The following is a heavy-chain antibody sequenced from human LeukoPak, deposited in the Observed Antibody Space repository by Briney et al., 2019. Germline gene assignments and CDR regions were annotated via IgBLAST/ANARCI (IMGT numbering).Heavy chain of an antibody. CDR1: GGSISSYY. D-gene: IGHD6-13*01. CDR3: ARHYGSSWNYFDY. V-gene: IGHV4-59*08. CDR2: IYYSGST. Sequence: SETLSLTCTVSGGSISSYYWSWIRQPPGKGLEWIGYIYYSGSTNYNPSLKSRVTISVDTSKNQFSLKLRSVTAADTAVYYCARHYGSSWNYFDYWGQGTLVTVSS. J-gene: IGHJ4*02.